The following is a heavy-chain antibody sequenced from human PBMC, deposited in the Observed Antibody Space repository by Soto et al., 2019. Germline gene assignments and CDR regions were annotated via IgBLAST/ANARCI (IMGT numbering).Heavy chain of an antibody. J-gene: IGHJ4*02. CDR1: GGSFTSYY. CDR3: ARADDYKSSTFDY. V-gene: IGHV4-59*12. D-gene: IGHD4-17*01. Sequence: QVQLQESGPGLVKVSETLSLTCTVSGGSFTSYYWTWIRQPPGKRPEYIGYINYSGGTNYNPSLKSRVTMSMVTSRNQFSLNLRSVTAKDTAIYYCARADDYKSSTFDYWGQGKLVTVSS. CDR2: INYSGGT.